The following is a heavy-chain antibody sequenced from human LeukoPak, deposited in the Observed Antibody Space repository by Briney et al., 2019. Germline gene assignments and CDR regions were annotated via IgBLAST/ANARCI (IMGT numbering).Heavy chain of an antibody. CDR2: IHYSGNT. V-gene: IGHV4-39*01. CDR1: GGSTSSSNYY. Sequence: ASETLSLTCTVSGGSTSSSNYYWGWIRQPPGKGLEWIGGIHYSGNTYYNPSLKSRVTISIDTSKNQFSLKLSSVTAADTAVYYCARLGAGPTYYDFWSGYSSFYFDHWGQGTLVTVSS. J-gene: IGHJ4*02. D-gene: IGHD3-3*01. CDR3: ARLGAGPTYYDFWSGYSSFYFDH.